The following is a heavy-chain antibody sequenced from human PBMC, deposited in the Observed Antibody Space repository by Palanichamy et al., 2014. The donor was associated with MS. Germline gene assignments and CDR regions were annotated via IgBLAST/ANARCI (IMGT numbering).Heavy chain of an antibody. CDR1: GGSISSSNYY. D-gene: IGHD1-26*01. Sequence: QLRLQESGPGLVKPSETLSLTCTVSGGSISSSNYYWGWIRQPPGKGLEWIGSIYYSGSTYYNPSLKGRVSISVDTSKNQFSLRLNSVAAADTAVFYCARLSESYGSWFDPWGQGTLVTVSS. J-gene: IGHJ5*02. V-gene: IGHV4-39*01. CDR3: ARLSESYGSWFDP. CDR2: IYYSGST.